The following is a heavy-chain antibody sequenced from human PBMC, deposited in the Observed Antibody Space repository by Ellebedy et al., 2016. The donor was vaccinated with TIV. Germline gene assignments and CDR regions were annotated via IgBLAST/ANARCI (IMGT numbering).Heavy chain of an antibody. CDR3: AREPALPRGRFDT. J-gene: IGHJ5*02. V-gene: IGHV4-39*07. D-gene: IGHD1-14*01. CDR2: IYYSGSA. Sequence: MPGGSLRLSCAASGFTFSSYAMCWVRQPPGKGLEWIGSIYYSGSAYYNPSLKSRVTVSVDTSKNQFSLNLSSVTAADTAVYYCAREPALPRGRFDTWGQGTLVTVSS. CDR1: GFTFSSYA.